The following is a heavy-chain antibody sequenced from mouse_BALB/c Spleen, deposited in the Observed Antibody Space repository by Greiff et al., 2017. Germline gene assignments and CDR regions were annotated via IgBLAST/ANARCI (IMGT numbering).Heavy chain of an antibody. Sequence: QVQLQQSGAELVRPGTSVKISCKASGYTFTNYWLGWVKQRPGHGLEWIGDIYPGGGYTNYNEKFKGKATLTADTSSSTAYMQLSSLTSEDSAVYFCARLTGEGLYFDYWGQGTTLTVSS. J-gene: IGHJ2*01. D-gene: IGHD4-1*01. V-gene: IGHV1-63*02. CDR3: ARLTGEGLYFDY. CDR2: IYPGGGYT. CDR1: GYTFTNYW.